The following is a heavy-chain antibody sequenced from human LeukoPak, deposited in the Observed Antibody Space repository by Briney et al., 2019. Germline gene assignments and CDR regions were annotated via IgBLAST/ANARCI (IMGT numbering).Heavy chain of an antibody. D-gene: IGHD5-18*01. CDR1: GGSIGSGGYS. J-gene: IGHJ3*02. Sequence: SQTLSLTCAVSGGSIGSGGYSWSWIRQPPGKGLEWIGYIYHSGSTYYNPSLKSRVTISVDRSKNQFSLKLSSVTAADTAVYYCARLFTAMVSGAFDIWGQGTMVTVSS. CDR3: ARLFTAMVSGAFDI. V-gene: IGHV4-30-2*01. CDR2: IYHSGST.